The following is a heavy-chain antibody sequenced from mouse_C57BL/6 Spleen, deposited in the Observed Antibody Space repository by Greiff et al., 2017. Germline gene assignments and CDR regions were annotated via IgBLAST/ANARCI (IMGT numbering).Heavy chain of an antibody. J-gene: IGHJ3*01. CDR2: INPSNGGT. Sequence: QVQLQQSGTELVKPGASVKLSCKASGYTFTSYWMHWVKQRPGQGLEWLGNINPSNGGTDYNEKFKSKATLTVDKSSSTAYMQLSSLTSEDSAVYYCARSNYGSSLFAYWGQGTLVTVSA. D-gene: IGHD1-1*01. CDR3: ARSNYGSSLFAY. V-gene: IGHV1-53*01. CDR1: GYTFTSYW.